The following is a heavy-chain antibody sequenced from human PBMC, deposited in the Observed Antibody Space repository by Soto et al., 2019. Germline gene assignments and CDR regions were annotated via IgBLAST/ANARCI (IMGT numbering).Heavy chain of an antibody. D-gene: IGHD3-10*01. CDR2: ISGSGDST. V-gene: IGHV3-23*01. Sequence: LRLSCVASGFTFSNYVMSWVRQAPGKGLEWVSTISGSGDSTYYADSVKGRFTISRDNSKTTLYLQMNSLRAEDTAVYYCARDGPLMDYYGMDVWGQGTTVTVSS. J-gene: IGHJ6*02. CDR3: ARDGPLMDYYGMDV. CDR1: GFTFSNYV.